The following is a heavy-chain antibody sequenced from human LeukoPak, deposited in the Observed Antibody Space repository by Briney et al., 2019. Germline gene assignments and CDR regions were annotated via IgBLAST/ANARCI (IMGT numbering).Heavy chain of an antibody. Sequence: GGSLRLSCAASGFTFSNYGMHWVRQAPGKGLEWVAIISYDGSNKYYADSVKGRFTISRENSKNTLYLQMNSLRAEDMVVYYCTKDLGIATTGPGDYWGQGTLVTVSS. CDR1: GFTFSNYG. J-gene: IGHJ4*02. CDR2: ISYDGSNK. CDR3: TKDLGIATTGPGDY. D-gene: IGHD6-13*01. V-gene: IGHV3-30*18.